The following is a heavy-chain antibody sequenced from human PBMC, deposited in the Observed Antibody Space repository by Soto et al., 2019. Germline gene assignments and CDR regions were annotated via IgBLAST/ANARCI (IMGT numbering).Heavy chain of an antibody. D-gene: IGHD4-17*01. J-gene: IGHJ6*02. V-gene: IGHV3-48*02. CDR3: ARDQVATVTTMDYYYYGMDV. Sequence: HPGGSLRLSCAASGFTFSSYSMNWVRQAPGKGLEWVSYISSSSSTIYYADSVKGRFTISRDNAKNSLYLQMNSLRDEDTAVYYCARDQVATVTTMDYYYYGMDVWGQGTTVTVSS. CDR2: ISSSSSTI. CDR1: GFTFSSYS.